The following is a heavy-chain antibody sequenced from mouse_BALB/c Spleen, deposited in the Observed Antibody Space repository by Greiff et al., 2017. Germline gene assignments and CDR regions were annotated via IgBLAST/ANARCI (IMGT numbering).Heavy chain of an antibody. CDR3: AREGYDVDYAMDD. J-gene: IGHJ4*01. Sequence: EVMLVESGGGLVQPGGSLKLSCAASGFTFSSYGMSWVRQTPDKRLELVATINSNGGSTYYPDSVKGRFTISRDNAKNTLYLQMSSLKSEDTAMYYCAREGYDVDYAMDDWGQGTSVTVSS. V-gene: IGHV5-6-3*01. CDR2: INSNGGST. CDR1: GFTFSSYG. D-gene: IGHD2-2*01.